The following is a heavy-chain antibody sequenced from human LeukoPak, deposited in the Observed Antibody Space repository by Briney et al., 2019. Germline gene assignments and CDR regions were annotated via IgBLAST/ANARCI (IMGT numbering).Heavy chain of an antibody. Sequence: ASVKVSCKASGYTFTGYYMHWVRQAPGQGLEWMGWINPNSGGTNYAQKFQGRLTMTRDTSISTAYMELSRLRSGDTAVYYCARPIWGFGELSIDYWGQGTLVTVSS. D-gene: IGHD3-10*01. CDR2: INPNSGGT. V-gene: IGHV1-2*02. CDR1: GYTFTGYY. CDR3: ARPIWGFGELSIDY. J-gene: IGHJ4*02.